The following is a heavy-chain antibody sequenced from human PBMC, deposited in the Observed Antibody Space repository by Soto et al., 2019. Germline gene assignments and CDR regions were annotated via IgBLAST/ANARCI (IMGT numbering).Heavy chain of an antibody. D-gene: IGHD3-9*01. CDR3: AKDIGILTGYKVIDY. Sequence: GGSLRLSCAASGFTFSSYGMHWVRQAPGKGLEWVAFISRDGSNKYYADSVKGRFTISRDNSKNTMYQQMDSLRAEDTAVYYCAKDIGILTGYKVIDYWGQGTLVTVSS. J-gene: IGHJ4*02. CDR2: ISRDGSNK. CDR1: GFTFSSYG. V-gene: IGHV3-30*18.